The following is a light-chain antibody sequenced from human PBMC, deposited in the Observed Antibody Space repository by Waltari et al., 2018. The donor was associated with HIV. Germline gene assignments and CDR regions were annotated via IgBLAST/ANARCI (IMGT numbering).Light chain of an antibody. CDR1: SSDAGDYEY. Sequence: QSALTQPASVSGSPGQSITISCTGTSSDAGDYEYVSWYQQHPGKAPKLIISDVNKRASGVSSRFSGSKSGNTASLTISGLQAEDEADYSCSSYTTARVFVFGGGTKLTVL. J-gene: IGLJ3*02. CDR2: DVN. V-gene: IGLV2-14*01. CDR3: SSYTTARVFV.